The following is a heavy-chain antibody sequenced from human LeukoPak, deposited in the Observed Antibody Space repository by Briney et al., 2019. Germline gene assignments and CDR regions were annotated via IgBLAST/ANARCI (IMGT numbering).Heavy chain of an antibody. CDR1: GGTFSSYA. V-gene: IGHV1-69*04. CDR3: ARALRVSTSYYYYYYMDV. Sequence: SVKVSCKASGGTFSSYAISWVRQAPGQGLEWMGRIIPILGIANYAQKFQGRVTITADESTSTAYMELSSLRSEDTAVYYCARALRVSTSYYYYYYMDVWGKGTTVTVSS. CDR2: IIPILGIA. J-gene: IGHJ6*03.